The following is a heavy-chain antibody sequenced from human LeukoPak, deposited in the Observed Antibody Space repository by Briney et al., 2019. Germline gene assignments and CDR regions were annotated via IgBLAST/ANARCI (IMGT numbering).Heavy chain of an antibody. V-gene: IGHV1-69*05. J-gene: IGHJ4*02. CDR3: ARLGAVADNFDY. D-gene: IGHD6-19*01. CDR1: GGTFSSYA. Sequence: SVKVSCKASGGTFSSYAISWVRQAPGQGLGWMGRIIPIFGTANYAQKFQGRVTITTDESTSTAYMELSSLRSEDTAVYYCARLGAVADNFDYWGQGTLVTVSS. CDR2: IIPIFGTA.